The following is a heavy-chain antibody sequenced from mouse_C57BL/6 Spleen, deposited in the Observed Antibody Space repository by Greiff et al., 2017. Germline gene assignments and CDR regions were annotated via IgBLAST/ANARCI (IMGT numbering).Heavy chain of an antibody. CDR3: ARGDYGSSLPWFAY. CDR1: GYSFTDYN. V-gene: IGHV1-39*01. J-gene: IGHJ3*01. Sequence: EVQLQESGPELVKPGASVKISCKASGYSFTDYNMNWVKQSNGKSLEWIGVINPNYGTTSYNQKFKGKATLTVDQSSSTAYMQLNSLTSEDSAVYYCARGDYGSSLPWFAYWGQGTLVTVSA. D-gene: IGHD1-1*01. CDR2: INPNYGTT.